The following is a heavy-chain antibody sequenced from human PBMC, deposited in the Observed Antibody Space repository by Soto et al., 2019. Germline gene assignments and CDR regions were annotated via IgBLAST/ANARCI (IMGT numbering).Heavy chain of an antibody. CDR3: ARHNYGSGRTYFAE. CDR2: IYYSGST. V-gene: IGHV4-59*08. CDR1: GGSISSYY. J-gene: IGHJ4*02. Sequence: SETLSLTCTVSGGSISSYYWSWIRQPPGKGLEWIGYIYYSGSTNYNPSLKSRVTISVDTSKNQFSLKLNSMTAADTAVYYCARHNYGSGRTYFAERGQGTLVTVSS. D-gene: IGHD3-10*01.